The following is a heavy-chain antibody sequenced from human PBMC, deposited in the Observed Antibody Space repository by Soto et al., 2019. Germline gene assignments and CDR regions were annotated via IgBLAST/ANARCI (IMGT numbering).Heavy chain of an antibody. D-gene: IGHD6-6*01. J-gene: IGHJ3*02. Sequence: ASVKVSCKASGYTFTSYYMHWVRQAPGQGLEWMGIINPSGGSTSYAQKFQGRVTITADKSTSTAYMELSSLRSEDTAVYYCARDQPGQHIAARPLRAFDIWGQGTMVTVSS. V-gene: IGHV1-46*03. CDR2: INPSGGST. CDR3: ARDQPGQHIAARPLRAFDI. CDR1: GYTFTSYY.